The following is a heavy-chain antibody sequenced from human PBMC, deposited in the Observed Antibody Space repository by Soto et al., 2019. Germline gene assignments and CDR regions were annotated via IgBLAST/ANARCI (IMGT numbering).Heavy chain of an antibody. Sequence: GASVKVSCTASGGTFSSYTISWVRQAPGQGLEWMGRIIPILGIANYAQKFQGRVTITRDTSASTAYMELSSLRSEDTAVYYCARYSGSYQDAFDIWGQGTMVTVSS. V-gene: IGHV1-69*02. CDR1: GGTFSSYT. CDR3: ARYSGSYQDAFDI. J-gene: IGHJ3*02. CDR2: IIPILGIA. D-gene: IGHD1-26*01.